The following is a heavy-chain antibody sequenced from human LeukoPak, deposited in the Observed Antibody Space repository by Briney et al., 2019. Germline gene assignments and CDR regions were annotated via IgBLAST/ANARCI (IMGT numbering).Heavy chain of an antibody. Sequence: GGSLRFSCAASGFTFDDYAMHWVRQAPGKGLEWVSGISWNSGSIGYADSVKGRFTISRDDAKNSLYLQMNSLRAEDTALYYCAKAPTYYYGSGSPRSYFDYWGQGTLVTVSS. CDR2: ISWNSGSI. CDR1: GFTFDDYA. V-gene: IGHV3-9*01. J-gene: IGHJ4*02. CDR3: AKAPTYYYGSGSPRSYFDY. D-gene: IGHD3-10*01.